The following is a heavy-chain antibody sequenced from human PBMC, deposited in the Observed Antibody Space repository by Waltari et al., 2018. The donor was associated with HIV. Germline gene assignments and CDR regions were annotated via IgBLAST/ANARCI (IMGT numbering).Heavy chain of an antibody. V-gene: IGHV3-33*01. CDR2: IWYDGSNK. CDR3: ARGIPQSNWGHYYYGMDV. J-gene: IGHJ6*02. CDR1: GLTLRSCG. D-gene: IGHD7-27*01. Sequence: QVQLVASGGGVVQPVTPPRLSCAALGLTLRSCGLRWVRQAPGKGLEWMAIIWYDGSNKYYGASVKGRFTISRDNSKNTLYLQMNSLRAEDTAVYYCARGIPQSNWGHYYYGMDVWGQGTTVTVSS.